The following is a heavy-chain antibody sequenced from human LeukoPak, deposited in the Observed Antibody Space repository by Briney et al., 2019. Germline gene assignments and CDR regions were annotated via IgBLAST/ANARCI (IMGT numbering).Heavy chain of an antibody. Sequence: PGGSLRLSCAASGFTFSSYSMNWVRQAPGKGLEWVSSISSSSSYIYYADSVKGRFTISRDNAKNSLYLQMNSLRAEDTAVYYCARDFSRTPPNRYSYGGPGGGDFDYWGQGTLVTVSS. V-gene: IGHV3-21*01. CDR1: GFTFSSYS. D-gene: IGHD5-18*01. CDR2: ISSSSSYI. CDR3: ARDFSRTPPNRYSYGGPGGGDFDY. J-gene: IGHJ4*02.